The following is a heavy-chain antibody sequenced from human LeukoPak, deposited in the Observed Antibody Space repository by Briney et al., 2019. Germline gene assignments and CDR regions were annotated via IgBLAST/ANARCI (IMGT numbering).Heavy chain of an antibody. D-gene: IGHD1-26*01. Sequence: GGSLRLSCAASGFTFSSYSMNWVRQAPGKGLEWVSSISSSSYIYYADSVKGRFTISRGNAKNSLYLLMNSLRAEDTAVYYCARGPLGRFDYWGQGTLVTVSS. V-gene: IGHV3-21*01. CDR3: ARGPLGRFDY. J-gene: IGHJ4*02. CDR1: GFTFSSYS. CDR2: ISSSSYI.